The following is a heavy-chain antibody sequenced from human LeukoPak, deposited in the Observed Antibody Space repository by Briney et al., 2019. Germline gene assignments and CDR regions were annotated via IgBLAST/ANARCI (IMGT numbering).Heavy chain of an antibody. V-gene: IGHV4-4*02. D-gene: IGHD3-10*01. CDR3: ASTGLYYYGSGSYYRLAFDI. CDR1: GGSISSSNW. Sequence: PSETLSLTCAVSGGSISSSNWWSWVRQPPGKGLEWIGEIYHSGSTNYNPSLKSRVTISVDKSKNQFSLKLSSVTAADTAVYYCASTGLYYYGSGSYYRLAFDIWGQGTMVTVSS. J-gene: IGHJ3*02. CDR2: IYHSGST.